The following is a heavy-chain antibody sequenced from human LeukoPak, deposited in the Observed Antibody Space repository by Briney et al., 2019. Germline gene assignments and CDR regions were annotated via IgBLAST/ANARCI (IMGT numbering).Heavy chain of an antibody. Sequence: SETLSLTCTVSGGSLNGYYWGWIRQPPGKGLEYIGFIYYTGSINYDSSLKSRITISLDTSKNLFSLKLSSVTAADTAVYHCARFAYGGYYFDYWGRGALVTVSS. CDR3: ARFAYGGYYFDY. J-gene: IGHJ4*02. V-gene: IGHV4-59*01. D-gene: IGHD4-23*01. CDR2: IYYTGSI. CDR1: GGSLNGYY.